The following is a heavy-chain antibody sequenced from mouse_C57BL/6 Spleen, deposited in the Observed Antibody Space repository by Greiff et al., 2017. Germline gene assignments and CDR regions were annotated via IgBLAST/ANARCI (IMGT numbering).Heavy chain of an antibody. V-gene: IGHV1-42*01. Sequence: EVQLQQSGPELVKPGASVKISCKASGYSFTGYYMNWVKQSPEKSLEWIGEINPSTGGTTYNQKFKAKATLTVDKSSSTAYMQLKSLTSEDSAVYYCARSKSTDYWGQGTTLTVSS. J-gene: IGHJ2*01. CDR1: GYSFTGYY. CDR2: INPSTGGT. D-gene: IGHD5-1*01. CDR3: ARSKSTDY.